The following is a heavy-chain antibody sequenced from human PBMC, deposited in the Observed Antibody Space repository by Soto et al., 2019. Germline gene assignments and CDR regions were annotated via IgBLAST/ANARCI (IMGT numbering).Heavy chain of an antibody. Sequence: EVQLVESGGGLVQPGRSLRLSCTASGFTFGDYAMSWFRQAPGKGLEWVGFIRSKAYGGTTEYAASVKGRFTISRDDSNSIAYLQMNSLKTEDTAVYYCTRERSGGSCYPYWGQGTLVTVSS. D-gene: IGHD2-15*01. CDR3: TRERSGGSCYPY. CDR1: GFTFGDYA. CDR2: IRSKAYGGTT. J-gene: IGHJ4*02. V-gene: IGHV3-49*03.